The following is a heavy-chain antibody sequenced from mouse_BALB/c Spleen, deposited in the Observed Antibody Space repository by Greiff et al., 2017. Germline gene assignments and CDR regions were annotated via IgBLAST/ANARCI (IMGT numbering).Heavy chain of an antibody. Sequence: VHVKQSGAELVRPGALVKLSCKASGFNIKDYYMHWVKQRPEQGLEWIGWIDPENGNTIYDPKFQGKASITADTSSNTAYLQLSSLTSEDTAVYYCARGSSGYGFAYWGQGTLVTVSA. CDR1: GFNIKDYY. D-gene: IGHD3-1*01. CDR3: ARGSSGYGFAY. CDR2: IDPENGNT. V-gene: IGHV14-1*02. J-gene: IGHJ3*01.